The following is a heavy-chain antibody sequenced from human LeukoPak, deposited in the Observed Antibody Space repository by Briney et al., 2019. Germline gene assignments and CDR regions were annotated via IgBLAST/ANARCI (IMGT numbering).Heavy chain of an antibody. CDR1: GYTLTELS. D-gene: IGHD3-16*01. Sequence: VSVKVSCKVSGYTLTELSMHWVRQAPGKGLEWMGGFDPEDGETIYAQKFQGRVTMTEDTSTDTAYMELSSLRSEDTAVYYCATDHQLLGGLDYWGQGTLVTVSS. CDR2: FDPEDGET. V-gene: IGHV1-24*01. J-gene: IGHJ4*02. CDR3: ATDHQLLGGLDY.